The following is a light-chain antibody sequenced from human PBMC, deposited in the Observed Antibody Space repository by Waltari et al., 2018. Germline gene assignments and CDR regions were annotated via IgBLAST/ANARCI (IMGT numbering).Light chain of an antibody. CDR1: SSNIGSNS. Sequence: TPGQRVSLSCSGSSSNIGSNSVNWYQQLPGTAPKLLIYSDYQRPSGVPDRFSGSKSGTSASLAISWLQSEDEADYYCAAWDDSLNAVIFGGGTKLTVL. CDR3: AAWDDSLNAVI. V-gene: IGLV1-44*01. CDR2: SDY. J-gene: IGLJ2*01.